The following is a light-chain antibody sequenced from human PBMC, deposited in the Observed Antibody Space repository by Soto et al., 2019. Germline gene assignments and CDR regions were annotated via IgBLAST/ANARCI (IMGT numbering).Light chain of an antibody. J-gene: IGKJ1*01. V-gene: IGKV1-5*03. CDR1: QSISSW. Sequence: DVQMTQSPSTLSASVGDRVTITCRASQSISSWLAWYQQKPGKAPKLLIYKASSLESGVPSRFSGSGSGTEFTLTISSLQPDDFATYYCQQYNSYPWTFGQGTKVDI. CDR3: QQYNSYPWT. CDR2: KAS.